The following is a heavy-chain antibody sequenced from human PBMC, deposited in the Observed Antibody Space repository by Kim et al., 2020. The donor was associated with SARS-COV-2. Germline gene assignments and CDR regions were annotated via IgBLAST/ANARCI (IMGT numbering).Heavy chain of an antibody. J-gene: IGHJ6*01. Sequence: GGSLRLSCAASGFTFSSYCMHWVRQAPGKGLEWVAVIWYEGGNKYYADSVTGRFTISRDNSETMLSLQMNILRPEATAADECASDLLVGGTSCRIDVW. V-gene: IGHV3-33*01. D-gene: IGHD6-19*01. CDR2: IWYEGGNK. CDR3: ASDLLVGGTSCRIDV. CDR1: GFTFSSYC.